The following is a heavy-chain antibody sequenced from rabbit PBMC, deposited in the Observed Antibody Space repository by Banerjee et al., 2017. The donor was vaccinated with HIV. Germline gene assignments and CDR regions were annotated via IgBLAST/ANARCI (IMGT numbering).Heavy chain of an antibody. D-gene: IGHD4-2*01. CDR1: GLDFSSSVYD. CDR2: IGTADGNT. Sequence: QEQLEESGGDLVKPGASLTLTCTASGLDFSSSVYDMCWVRQAPGKGLEWIACIGTADGNTFYANWAKGRFTISKTPSTTVTLQMTSLTAADTATYFCARRADYAGGGNFNLWGPGTLVTVS. CDR3: ARRADYAGGGNFNL. J-gene: IGHJ4*01. V-gene: IGHV1S45*01.